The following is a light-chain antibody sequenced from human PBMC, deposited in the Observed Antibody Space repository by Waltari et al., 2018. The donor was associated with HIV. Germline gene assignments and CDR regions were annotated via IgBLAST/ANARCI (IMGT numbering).Light chain of an antibody. J-gene: IGKJ4*01. CDR2: GAS. CDR3: QQYAASPLT. V-gene: IGKV3-20*01. Sequence: EIVLTQSPGTLSLSPGESATLSCRASQRVRSASFAWSQQNPGPAPRLLNYGASSRAPCSPDRFSVSGAVTDFILTISRLEPEDCAVYYCQQYAASPLTFGGGTKVEIK. CDR1: QRVRSAS.